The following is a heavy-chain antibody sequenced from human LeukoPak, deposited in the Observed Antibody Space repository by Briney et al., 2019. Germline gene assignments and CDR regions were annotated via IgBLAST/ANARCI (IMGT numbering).Heavy chain of an antibody. CDR1: GFTFSTYG. V-gene: IGHV3-23*01. J-gene: IGHJ6*02. CDR2: ISGSGGST. Sequence: GGSLRLSCAASGFTFSTYGMSWVRQAPGKGLEWVSAISGSGGSTYSADSVKGRFTISRDNSKNTLYLQMNSLRAEDTAVYYCASLYSSGWYRLDRNYYGMDVWGQGTTVTVSS. D-gene: IGHD6-19*01. CDR3: ASLYSSGWYRLDRNYYGMDV.